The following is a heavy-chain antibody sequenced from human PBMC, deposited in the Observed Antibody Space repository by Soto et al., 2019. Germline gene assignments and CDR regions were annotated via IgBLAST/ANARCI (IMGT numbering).Heavy chain of an antibody. J-gene: IGHJ4*02. CDR2: IIPILGIA. CDR1: GGTFSSYT. CDR3: ARSPHNWGFDY. D-gene: IGHD7-27*01. Sequence: SVKVSCKASGGTFSSYTISWVRQAPGQGLEWMGRIIPILGIANYAQKFQGRVTITADKSTSTAYMELSSLRSEGTAVYYCARSPHNWGFDYGALEPLFTVSS. V-gene: IGHV1-69*02.